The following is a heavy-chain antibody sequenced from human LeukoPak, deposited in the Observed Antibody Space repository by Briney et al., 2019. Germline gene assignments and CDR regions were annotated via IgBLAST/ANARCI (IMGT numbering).Heavy chain of an antibody. D-gene: IGHD3-22*01. V-gene: IGHV3-11*04. CDR3: AKAESYYDNSGYYYGEYFQH. CDR1: GFTFSDYY. Sequence: GGSLRLSCAASGFTFSDYYMSWIRQAPGKGLEWVSYISSSGSTIYYADSVKGRFTISRDNAKNSLYLQMNSLRAEDTAVYYCAKAESYYDNSGYYYGEYFQHWGQGTLVTVSS. J-gene: IGHJ1*01. CDR2: ISSSGSTI.